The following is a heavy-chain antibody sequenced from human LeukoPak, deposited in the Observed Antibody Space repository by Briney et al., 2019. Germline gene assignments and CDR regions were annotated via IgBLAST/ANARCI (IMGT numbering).Heavy chain of an antibody. V-gene: IGHV5-51*01. J-gene: IGHJ3*02. Sequence: GESLKISCKGSGYSFTNYWIGWVRQMPGKVLEWMGIIYPGGSGIRYSPSFQGQVTTSADKSINTAFLQWSSLRASDTAMYYCARQLSSGWHHAAFDIWGLGTLVTVSS. CDR2: IYPGGSGI. D-gene: IGHD6-19*01. CDR1: GYSFTNYW. CDR3: ARQLSSGWHHAAFDI.